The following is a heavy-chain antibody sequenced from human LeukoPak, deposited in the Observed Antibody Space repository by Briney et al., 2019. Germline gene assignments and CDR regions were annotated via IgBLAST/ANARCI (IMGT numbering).Heavy chain of an antibody. D-gene: IGHD6-13*01. J-gene: IGHJ4*02. Sequence: SETLSLTCAVYGGSFSGYYWSWIRQPPGKGLEWIGEINHSGSTNYNPSLKSRVTISVDTSKNQFSLKLSSVTAADTAVYYCARGRSSWYSPNFDYWGQGTLVTVSS. CDR3: ARGRSSWYSPNFDY. CDR1: GGSFSGYY. CDR2: INHSGST. V-gene: IGHV4-34*01.